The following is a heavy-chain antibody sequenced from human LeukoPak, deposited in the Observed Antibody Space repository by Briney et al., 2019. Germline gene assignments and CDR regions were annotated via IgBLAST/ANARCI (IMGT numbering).Heavy chain of an antibody. CDR2: IYYSGST. D-gene: IGHD4-23*01. CDR1: GGSISSSSYY. J-gene: IGHJ4*02. V-gene: IGHV4-39*07. CDR3: ARDQHGGNYDY. Sequence: SETLSLTCTVSGGSISSSSYYWGWIRQPPGKGLEWIGSIYYSGSTYYNPSLKSRVTISVDTSKNQFSLKLSSVTAADTAVYYCARDQHGGNYDYWGQGTLVTVSS.